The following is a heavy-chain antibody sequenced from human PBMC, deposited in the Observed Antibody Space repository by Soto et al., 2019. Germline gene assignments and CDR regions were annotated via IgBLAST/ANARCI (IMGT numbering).Heavy chain of an antibody. CDR3: ARAPPHCSGGSCPTAPYDY. J-gene: IGHJ4*02. CDR1: GFTFSSYW. D-gene: IGHD2-15*01. V-gene: IGHV3-74*01. Sequence: GGSLRLSCAASGFTFSSYWMHWVRQAPGKELVWVSRINSDGSSTSYADSVKGRFTISRDNAKNTLYLQTNSLRAEDTAVYYCARAPPHCSGGSCPTAPYDYWGQGTLVTVSS. CDR2: INSDGSST.